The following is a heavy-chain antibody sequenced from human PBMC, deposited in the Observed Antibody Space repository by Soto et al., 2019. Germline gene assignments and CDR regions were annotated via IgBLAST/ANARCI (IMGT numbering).Heavy chain of an antibody. V-gene: IGHV4-39*01. CDR3: ARHLGDSSSWYSSFDY. CDR2: IYYSGST. Sequence: QMQLQESGPGLVKPSETLSLTCTVSGGSISSSSYYWGWIRQPPGKGLEWIGSIYYSGSTYYNPSLTSRVTMSLETSKNQLSLKLSSVTTADTAVYYCARHLGDSSSWYSSFDYLGKGTLVTVSS. D-gene: IGHD6-13*01. CDR1: GGSISSSSYY. J-gene: IGHJ4*02.